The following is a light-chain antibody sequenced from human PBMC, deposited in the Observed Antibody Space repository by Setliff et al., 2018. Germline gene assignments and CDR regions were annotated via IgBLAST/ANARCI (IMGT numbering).Light chain of an antibody. J-gene: IGLJ1*01. Sequence: QSALAQPASVSGSPGQSITISCTGTGSDVGTSKYVSWYQQHPGKAPKLIIYDVTTRPPGVSNRFSGSKSGNTASLTISGLQAEDEADYYCSIHRSRGYVFGTGTKVTVL. V-gene: IGLV2-14*03. CDR1: GSDVGTSKY. CDR2: DVT. CDR3: SIHRSRGYV.